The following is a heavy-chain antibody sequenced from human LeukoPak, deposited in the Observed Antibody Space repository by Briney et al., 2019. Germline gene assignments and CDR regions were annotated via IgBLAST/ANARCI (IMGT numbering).Heavy chain of an antibody. CDR2: ISSNGGST. D-gene: IGHD6-13*01. CDR3: AKGKVFGRAAAPDP. J-gene: IGHJ5*02. V-gene: IGHV3-64*04. CDR1: GFTFSSYA. Sequence: PGGSLRLSCSASGFTFSSYAMHWVRQAPGKGLEYVSAISSNGGSTYYADSVKGRFTISRDNSKNTLYLQMNSLRAEDTAVYYCAKGKVFGRAAAPDPWGQGTLVTVSS.